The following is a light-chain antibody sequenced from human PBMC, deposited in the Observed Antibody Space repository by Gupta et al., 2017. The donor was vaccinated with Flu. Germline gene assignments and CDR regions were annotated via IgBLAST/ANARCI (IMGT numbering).Light chain of an antibody. Sequence: QSALTQPASVSGSPVQSITISCTGTSSDGGGYYYVSWYQQNPGQAPKLMIYEVTNRPSGVSNRFSGSKSGNTASLTISAPQAEDDADYFCASYTTASTWVFGGGTKLTVL. V-gene: IGLV2-14*01. CDR1: SSDGGGYYY. CDR3: ASYTTASTWV. J-gene: IGLJ3*02. CDR2: EVT.